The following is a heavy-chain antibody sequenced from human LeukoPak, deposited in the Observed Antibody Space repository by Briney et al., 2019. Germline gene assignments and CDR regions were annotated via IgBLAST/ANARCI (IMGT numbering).Heavy chain of an antibody. CDR1: GFTVSSHY. Sequence: GGSLRLSCAASGFTVSSHYMSWVRQAPGKGLEGVSVIHSGGSTYYADSVKGRFTISRDNPKNTLYLQMNSLRAEDTAVYYCATGYADYGGAADYWGQGTLVTVSS. D-gene: IGHD4-17*01. J-gene: IGHJ4*02. V-gene: IGHV3-53*01. CDR3: ATGYADYGGAADY. CDR2: IHSGGST.